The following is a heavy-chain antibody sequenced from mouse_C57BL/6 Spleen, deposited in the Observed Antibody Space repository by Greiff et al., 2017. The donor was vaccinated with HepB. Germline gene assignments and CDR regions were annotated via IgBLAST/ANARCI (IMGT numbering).Heavy chain of an antibody. CDR2: IRNKANNHAT. D-gene: IGHD1-2*01. J-gene: IGHJ1*03. CDR1: GFTFSDAW. V-gene: IGHV6-6*01. CDR3: TRRVTTAYFDV. Sequence: EVKLVESGGGLVQPGGSMKLSCAASGFTFSDAWMDWVRQSPEKGLEWVAEIRNKANNHATYYAVSVKGRFTISRDDSKSSVYLQMNSLRAEDTGIYYCTRRVTTAYFDVWGTGTTVTVSS.